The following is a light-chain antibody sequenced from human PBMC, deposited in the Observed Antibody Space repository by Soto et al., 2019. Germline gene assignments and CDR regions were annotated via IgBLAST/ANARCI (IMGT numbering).Light chain of an antibody. V-gene: IGKV1-5*03. CDR3: QQYTSYPWT. CDR2: KAS. CDR1: HSISSW. J-gene: IGKJ1*01. Sequence: DIQMTQSPSTLSASVGDRVTITCRASHSISSWLSWYQQKPGKAPKLLIYKASSLESGVPSRFSGSGSGTEFPLTIRRLQAYYFRTYYCQQYTSYPWTFGQGTKVEFK.